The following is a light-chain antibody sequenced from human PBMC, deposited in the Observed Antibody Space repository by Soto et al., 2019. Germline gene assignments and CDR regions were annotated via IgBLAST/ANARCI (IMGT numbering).Light chain of an antibody. CDR2: EDR. CDR3: SSSAGRNTYV. V-gene: IGLV2-14*01. Sequence: QSVLTQPASVSGSPGQSITISCTGTSNDVGIYKSVSWYQQHPGKAPKLLIYEDRNRPSGVSSRFSGSKSGSTASLTLSDLQSEDEADYYCSSSAGRNTYVFGSGTKVTVL. CDR1: SNDVGIYKS. J-gene: IGLJ1*01.